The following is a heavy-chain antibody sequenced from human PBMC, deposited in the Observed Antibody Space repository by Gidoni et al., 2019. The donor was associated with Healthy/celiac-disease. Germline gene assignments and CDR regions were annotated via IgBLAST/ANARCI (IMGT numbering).Heavy chain of an antibody. CDR1: GFTFSSYS. D-gene: IGHD5-12*01. J-gene: IGHJ4*02. Sequence: EVQLVESGGGLVKPGGSLRLSCAASGFTFSSYSMNWVRQAPGKGLEWVSSISSSSSYIYYADSVKGRFTISRDNAKNSLYLQMNSLRAEDTAVYYCARERDDSGYDFSFDYWGQGTLVTVSS. CDR2: ISSSSSYI. V-gene: IGHV3-21*01. CDR3: ARERDDSGYDFSFDY.